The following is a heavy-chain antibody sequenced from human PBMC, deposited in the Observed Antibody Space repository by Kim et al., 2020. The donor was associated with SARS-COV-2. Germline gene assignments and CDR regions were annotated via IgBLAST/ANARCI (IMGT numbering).Heavy chain of an antibody. CDR2: IYYSGST. CDR1: GGSISSSSYY. J-gene: IGHJ5*02. V-gene: IGHV4-39*01. CDR3: ARADEPEYSSSQGDWFDP. D-gene: IGHD6-6*01. Sequence: SETLSLTCTVSGGSISSSSYYWGWIRQPPGKGLEWIGSIYYSGSTYYNPSLKSRVTISVDTSKNQFSLKLSSVTAADTAVYYCARADEPEYSSSQGDWFDPWGQGTLVTVSS.